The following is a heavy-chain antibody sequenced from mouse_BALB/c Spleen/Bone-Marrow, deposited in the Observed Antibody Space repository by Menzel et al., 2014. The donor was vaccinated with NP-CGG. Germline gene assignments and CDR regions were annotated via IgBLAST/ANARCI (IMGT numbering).Heavy chain of an antibody. J-gene: IGHJ4*01. CDR3: ARVYGNYDAMDY. Sequence: VKVVESGAELARPGASVKMSCSASGYTFTTYTMHWVKQRPGQGLEWIGYINPSSGYTYYNQKFKVKATLTADKSSSAAYLQLSSLTSEDSAVYYCARVYGNYDAMDYWGQGTPVTVSS. D-gene: IGHD2-1*01. CDR1: GYTFTTYT. CDR2: INPSSGYT. V-gene: IGHV1-4*01.